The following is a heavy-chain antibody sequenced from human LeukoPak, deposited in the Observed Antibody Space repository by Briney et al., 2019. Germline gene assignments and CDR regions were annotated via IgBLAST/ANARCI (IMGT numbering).Heavy chain of an antibody. D-gene: IGHD6-19*01. V-gene: IGHV3-7*01. CDR3: ARDIAVAFDY. CDR2: IKQDGSEK. J-gene: IGHJ4*02. CDR1: GFTFSNYW. Sequence: GGSLRLSCAASGFTFSNYWMTWVRQAPGKGLEWVANIKQDGSEKFYVDSVKGRFTISRDNAKNSLYLQMNSLRAEDTAAYYCARDIAVAFDYWGQGTLVTVSS.